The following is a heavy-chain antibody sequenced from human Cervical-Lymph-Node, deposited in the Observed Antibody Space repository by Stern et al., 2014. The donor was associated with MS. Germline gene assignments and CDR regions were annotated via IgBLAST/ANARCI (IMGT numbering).Heavy chain of an antibody. CDR3: ARMMGSGYRHYFDY. D-gene: IGHD3-3*01. Sequence: VTLKESGPALVKPTQTLTLTCTFSGFSLVTSGVRVSWIRQPPGKALEWLARLDWKDTTFYNTSLMTRLTISKDTSKNQVVLTMTNVDPVDTATYYCARMMGSGYRHYFDYWGQGTPVTVS. J-gene: IGHJ4*02. V-gene: IGHV2-70*04. CDR1: GFSLVTSGVR. CDR2: LDWKDTT.